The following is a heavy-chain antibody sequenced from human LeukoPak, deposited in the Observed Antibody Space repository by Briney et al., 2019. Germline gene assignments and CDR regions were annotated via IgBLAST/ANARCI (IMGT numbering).Heavy chain of an antibody. CDR3: ARDSMHYGSGSYYNDY. V-gene: IGHV3-33*01. Sequence: PGGSLRLSCAASGFTFSSYGMHWVRQAPGKGLEWVAVIWYDGSNKYYADSVKGRFTISRDNSKNTLYLQMNSLRAEDTAVYYCARDSMHYGSGSYYNDYWGQGTLVTVSS. D-gene: IGHD3-10*01. J-gene: IGHJ4*02. CDR2: IWYDGSNK. CDR1: GFTFSSYG.